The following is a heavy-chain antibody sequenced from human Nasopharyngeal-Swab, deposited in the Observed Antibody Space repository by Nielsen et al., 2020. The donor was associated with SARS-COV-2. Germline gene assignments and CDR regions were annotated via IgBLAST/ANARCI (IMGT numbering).Heavy chain of an antibody. V-gene: IGHV3-48*02. CDR1: EFTMSRNG. J-gene: IGHJ4*02. CDR3: ARDVAIVGATLEN. D-gene: IGHD1-26*01. CDR2: ISSSSSTS. Sequence: SLKISCAASEFTMSRNGMHWVRQAPGKGLEWVAYISSSSSTSYYADSVKGRFTISRDNPKNSLYLQMNSLRDEDTALYYCARDVAIVGATLENWGQGTLVTVSS.